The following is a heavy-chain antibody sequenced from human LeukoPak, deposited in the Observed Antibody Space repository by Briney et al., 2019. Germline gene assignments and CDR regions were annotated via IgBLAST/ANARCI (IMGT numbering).Heavy chain of an antibody. CDR3: ARHIGGYYFDY. CDR2: IYYSGST. D-gene: IGHD1-26*01. V-gene: IGHV4-59*08. J-gene: IGHJ4*02. CDR1: GGSISSYY. Sequence: SETRSLTCTVSGGSISSYYWSWIRQPPGQGLEWIGYIYYSGSTNYNPSLKSRVTISVDTSKNQFSLKLSSVTAADTAVYYCARHIGGYYFDYWGQGILVTVSS.